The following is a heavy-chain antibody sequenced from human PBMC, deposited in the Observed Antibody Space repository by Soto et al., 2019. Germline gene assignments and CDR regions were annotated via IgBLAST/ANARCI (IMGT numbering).Heavy chain of an antibody. CDR3: ARMESFGSLNWFDP. Sequence: ASVKVSCKASGYTFTNNDVSWVRQATGQGLEWMGWMNPGGGDTGYAQKFQGRVTMTRDISIATAYMELNSLTSEDTAIYYCARMESFGSLNWFDPWGQGTLVTSPQ. CDR2: MNPGGGDT. D-gene: IGHD5-18*01. CDR1: GYTFTNND. V-gene: IGHV1-8*02. J-gene: IGHJ5*02.